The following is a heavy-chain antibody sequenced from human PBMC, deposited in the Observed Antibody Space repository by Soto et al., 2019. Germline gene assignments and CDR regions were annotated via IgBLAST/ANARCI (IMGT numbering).Heavy chain of an antibody. CDR1: GFTFSNAW. J-gene: IGHJ6*02. V-gene: IGHV3-15*07. CDR3: TTDPPGLRYFDWLPYYYGMDV. CDR2: IKSKTDGGTT. Sequence: EVQLVESGGGLVKPGGSLRLSCAASGFTFSNAWMNWVRQAPGKGLEWVGRIKSKTDGGTTDYAAPGKGRFTISRDDSKNTLYLQMNSLKTADTAVYYCTTDPPGLRYFDWLPYYYGMDVWGQGTTVTVSS. D-gene: IGHD3-9*01.